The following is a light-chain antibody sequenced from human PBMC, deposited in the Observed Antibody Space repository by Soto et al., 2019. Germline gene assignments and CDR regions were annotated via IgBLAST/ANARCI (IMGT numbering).Light chain of an antibody. CDR2: RNN. V-gene: IGLV1-47*01. Sequence: QSVLTQPPSASGTPGQSVTISCSGGGSNNGTNYVYWYQHLPGTAPKLLIYRNNQRPSGVPDRFSGSKSDASASLAISGLRAEDEADYYCAAWDDSLSGPVVFGGGTKLTVL. CDR3: AAWDDSLSGPVV. J-gene: IGLJ2*01. CDR1: GSNNGTNY.